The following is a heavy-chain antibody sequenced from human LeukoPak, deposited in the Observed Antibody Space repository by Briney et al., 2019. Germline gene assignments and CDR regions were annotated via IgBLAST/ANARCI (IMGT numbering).Heavy chain of an antibody. J-gene: IGHJ4*02. CDR1: GFTFSTYN. D-gene: IGHD6-19*01. CDR2: ISSSSSTI. CDR3: ARESSGWYPGFDY. V-gene: IGHV3-48*01. Sequence: GGSLRLSCAASGFTFSTYNMIWVRQAPGKGLEWVSYISSSSSTIYYADPVKGRFTISRDNAKNSLYLQMDSLRAEDTAVYYCARESSGWYPGFDYWGQGTLVTVSS.